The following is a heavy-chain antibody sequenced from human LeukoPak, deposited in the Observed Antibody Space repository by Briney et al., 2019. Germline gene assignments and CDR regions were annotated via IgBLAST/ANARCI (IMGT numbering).Heavy chain of an antibody. CDR3: ARVSPEVAGTLDY. CDR2: INHSGST. J-gene: IGHJ4*02. D-gene: IGHD6-19*01. Sequence: SETLSLTCAVYGGSFSGYYWSWIRQPPGKGLEWIGEINHSGSTNYNPSLKSRVTISVDTSKNQFSLKLSSVTAADTAVYYCARVSPEVAGTLDYWGQGTLVTVSS. CDR1: GGSFSGYY. V-gene: IGHV4-34*01.